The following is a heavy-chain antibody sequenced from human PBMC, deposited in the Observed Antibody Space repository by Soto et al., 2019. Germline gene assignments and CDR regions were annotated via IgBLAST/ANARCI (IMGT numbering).Heavy chain of an antibody. D-gene: IGHD3-22*01. CDR1: GASISSYY. Sequence: SETLSLTCTVSGASISSYYWSWIRQPPGKGLEWIGYIYYSGSTNYNPSLKSRVTISVDTSKNQFSLKLSSVTAADTAVYYCASGGYYDSSGYYWFDPWGQGTPVTVSS. CDR3: ASGGYYDSSGYYWFDP. J-gene: IGHJ5*02. V-gene: IGHV4-59*08. CDR2: IYYSGST.